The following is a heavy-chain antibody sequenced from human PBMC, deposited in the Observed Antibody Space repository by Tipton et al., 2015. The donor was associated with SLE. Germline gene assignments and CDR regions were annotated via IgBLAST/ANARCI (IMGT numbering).Heavy chain of an antibody. CDR3: ARDAGGSLGMESYYYYMDV. V-gene: IGHV4-34*01. CDR2: INHSGST. D-gene: IGHD7-27*01. CDR1: GGSFSGYY. Sequence: TLSLTCAVYGGSFSGYYWSWIRQPPGKGLEWIGEINHSGSTNYNPSLKSRVTISVDTSKNQFSLKLSSVTAADTAVYYCARDAGGSLGMESYYYYMDVWGKGTTVTVSS. J-gene: IGHJ6*03.